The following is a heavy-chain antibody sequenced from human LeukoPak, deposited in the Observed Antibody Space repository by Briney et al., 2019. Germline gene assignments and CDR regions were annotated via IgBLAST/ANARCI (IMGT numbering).Heavy chain of an antibody. CDR2: IYPGDSDT. CDR3: ARQVAGYDY. D-gene: IGHD6-19*01. CDR1: GSSFTTYW. V-gene: IGHV5-51*01. Sequence: NLGEPLQISCQCSGSSFTTYWVAWVRQVPGKGLEWMGIIYPGDSDTRYSPSFQGQVTISADKSISTAYLQWSSLKASDTAMYYCARQVAGYDYWGQGTLVTVSS. J-gene: IGHJ4*02.